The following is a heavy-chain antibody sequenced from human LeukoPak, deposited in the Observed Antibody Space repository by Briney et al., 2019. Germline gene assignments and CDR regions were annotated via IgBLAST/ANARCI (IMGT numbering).Heavy chain of an antibody. V-gene: IGHV3-30*04. D-gene: IGHD5-18*01. CDR3: ANQSDSYGLPSDH. CDR2: ISFDGSDK. Sequence: PGRSLGLSCVASGFSFSNYAMHWVRQAPGMGLQWVAVISFDGSDKYYRDSVKGRFTISRDNSRNTVYLQIDSVRIEDTAIYYCANQSDSYGLPSDHWGQGTLDSVSS. CDR1: GFSFSNYA. J-gene: IGHJ4*02.